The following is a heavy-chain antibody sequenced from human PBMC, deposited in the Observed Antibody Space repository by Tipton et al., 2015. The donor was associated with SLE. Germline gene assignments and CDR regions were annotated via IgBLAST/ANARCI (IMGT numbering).Heavy chain of an antibody. V-gene: IGHV4-39*01. CDR1: GGSISSSAYH. CDR3: VRQDRVERPTDY. Sequence: TLSLTCSVSGGSISSSAYHWGWIRQPPGKGLEWIGSIYYSGSTYYNPSLKSRVSTSVHTSKNQFSLTLTSVTAADTAMYFCVRQDRVERPTDYWGQGILVSVSS. D-gene: IGHD1-1*01. J-gene: IGHJ4*02. CDR2: IYYSGST.